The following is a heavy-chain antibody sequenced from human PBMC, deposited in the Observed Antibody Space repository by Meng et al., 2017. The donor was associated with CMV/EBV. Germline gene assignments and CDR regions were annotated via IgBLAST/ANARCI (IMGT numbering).Heavy chain of an antibody. CDR2: IYSTGGT. CDR3: ARERGDDSGYNFDS. Sequence: QVQPQESGPGLVKPSETLSLTCSVSGGFFSGFFWTWIRQPAGKGLEWIGRIYSTGGTNYNPSFESRVTISLDGSNNQFSLKLNSVTAADTAIYYCARERGDDSGYNFDSWGQGTLVTVSS. V-gene: IGHV4-4*07. J-gene: IGHJ4*02. D-gene: IGHD3-22*01. CDR1: GGFFSGFF.